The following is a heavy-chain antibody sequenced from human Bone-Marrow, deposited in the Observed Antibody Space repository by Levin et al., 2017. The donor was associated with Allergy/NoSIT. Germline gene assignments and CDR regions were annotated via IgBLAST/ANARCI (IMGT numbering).Heavy chain of an antibody. CDR3: ARSQLYGNSEHYLET. CDR1: GYTYTYRY. D-gene: IGHD1-26*01. Sequence: SVKVSCRASGYTYTYRYLHWLRQAPGQAPEWLGWITIYNGNTQYAQRFRDRVTITREASLTAVYLEVTGLNRDDTAMYYCARSQLYGNSEHYLETWGQGTLVTVSS. CDR2: ITIYNGNT. V-gene: IGHV1-45*02. J-gene: IGHJ4*02.